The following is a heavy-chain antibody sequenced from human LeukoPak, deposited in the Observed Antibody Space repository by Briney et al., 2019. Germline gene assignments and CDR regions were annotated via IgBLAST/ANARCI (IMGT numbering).Heavy chain of an antibody. CDR3: ASYGSGSYYNNWFDP. CDR1: GGSISSSSYY. D-gene: IGHD3-10*01. J-gene: IGHJ5*02. CDR2: TYYSGST. Sequence: PSETLSLTCTVSGGSISSSSYYWGWIRQPPGKGLEWIGSTYYSGSTYYNPSLKSRVTISVDTSKNQFSLKLSSVTAADTAVYYCASYGSGSYYNNWFDPWGQGTLVTVSS. V-gene: IGHV4-39*01.